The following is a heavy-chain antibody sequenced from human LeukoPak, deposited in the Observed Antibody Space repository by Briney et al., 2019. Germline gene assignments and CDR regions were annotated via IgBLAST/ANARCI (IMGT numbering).Heavy chain of an antibody. D-gene: IGHD1-1*01. J-gene: IGHJ4*02. V-gene: IGHV1-18*01. CDR2: ISAYNGNT. Sequence: ASVKLSCKASGYTITSCGISWVRHDPGQRLEWMGWISAYNGNTNYAQKLQGRVTMTTDTSTSTAYMELRSLRSDDTAVYYCARDRLEPETIDYWGQGTLVTVSS. CDR1: GYTITSCG. CDR3: ARDRLEPETIDY.